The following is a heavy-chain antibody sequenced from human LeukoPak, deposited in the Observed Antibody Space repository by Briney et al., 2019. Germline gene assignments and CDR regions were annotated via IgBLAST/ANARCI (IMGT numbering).Heavy chain of an antibody. D-gene: IGHD6-19*01. V-gene: IGHV3-30*04. CDR1: GFTFSSYA. Sequence: GRSLRLPCAASGFTFSSYAMHWVRQAPGKGLEWVAVISYDGSNKYYADSVKSRFTISRDNSKNTLYLQMNSLRAEDTAVYYCARSLRQWLGSVTTSFDYWGQGTLVTVSS. J-gene: IGHJ4*02. CDR2: ISYDGSNK. CDR3: ARSLRQWLGSVTTSFDY.